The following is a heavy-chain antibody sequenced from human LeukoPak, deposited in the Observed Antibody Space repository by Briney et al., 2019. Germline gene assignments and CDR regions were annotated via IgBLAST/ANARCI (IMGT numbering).Heavy chain of an antibody. CDR2: IYTSGST. J-gene: IGHJ4*02. CDR1: GGSISSYY. D-gene: IGHD3-22*01. V-gene: IGHV4-4*07. Sequence: PSETLSLTCTVSGGSISSYYWSWIRQPAGKGLEWIGRIYTSGSTNYNPSLKSRVTMSVDTSKNQFPLKLSSVTAADTAVYYCARDQWGYYDSSGYYYFDYWGQGTLVTVSS. CDR3: ARDQWGYYDSSGYYYFDY.